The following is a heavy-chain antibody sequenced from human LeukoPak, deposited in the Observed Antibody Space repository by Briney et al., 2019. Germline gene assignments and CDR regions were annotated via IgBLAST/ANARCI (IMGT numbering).Heavy chain of an antibody. Sequence: GGSLRLSCAASGFTFSTFAMNWVRQAPGKGLEWVSVITDSGGKTYYADSVKGRFIISRDNSQNTLYLQMNSLRVEDTAVYYCANRAWLDSWGQGTQVTVSS. CDR1: GFTFSTFA. J-gene: IGHJ4*02. D-gene: IGHD5-12*01. CDR3: ANRAWLDS. V-gene: IGHV3-23*01. CDR2: ITDSGGKT.